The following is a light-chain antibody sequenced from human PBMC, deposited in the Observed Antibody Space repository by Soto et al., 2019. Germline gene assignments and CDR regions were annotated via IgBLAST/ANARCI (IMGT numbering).Light chain of an antibody. J-gene: IGKJ5*01. Sequence: EMVMTQSPATLSVSPGERATLSCRASQSVSSSYLAWYQQKPGQAPRLLIYDASNRATGIPARFSGSGSGTDFTLTIGSLEPEDFAVYYCQQRSDWPLTFGQGTRLEIK. CDR1: QSVSSSY. V-gene: IGKV3D-20*02. CDR3: QQRSDWPLT. CDR2: DAS.